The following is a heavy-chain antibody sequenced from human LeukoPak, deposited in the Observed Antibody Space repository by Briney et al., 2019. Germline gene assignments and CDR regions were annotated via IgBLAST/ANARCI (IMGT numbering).Heavy chain of an antibody. J-gene: IGHJ4*02. CDR1: GGSFSGYY. V-gene: IGHV4-34*01. D-gene: IGHD3-10*01. CDR2: INHSGST. CDR3: ARRRGGSGSYYKAPVDY. Sequence: SETLSLTCAVYGGSFSGYYWSWLRQPPGKGLEWIGEINHSGSTNYNPSLKSRVTISVDTSKNQFSLKLSSVTAADTAVYYCARRRGGSGSYYKAPVDYWGQGTLVTVSS.